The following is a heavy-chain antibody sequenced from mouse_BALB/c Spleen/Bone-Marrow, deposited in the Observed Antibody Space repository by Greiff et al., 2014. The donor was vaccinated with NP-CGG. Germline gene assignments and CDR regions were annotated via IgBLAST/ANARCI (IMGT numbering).Heavy chain of an antibody. CDR1: GYTFTDYN. D-gene: IGHD2-10*02. CDR3: TRREYGNYGYAMDY. J-gene: IGHJ4*01. Sequence: DVQLVESGPELVKPGASVKISCKASGYTFTDYNMHWVKQSHGKSLEWIGYIYPYNGGTGYNQKFKSKATLAVDNSSSTAYMGLRSLTSEDSAVYYCTRREYGNYGYAMDYWGQGTSVTVSS. V-gene: IGHV1S29*02. CDR2: IYPYNGGT.